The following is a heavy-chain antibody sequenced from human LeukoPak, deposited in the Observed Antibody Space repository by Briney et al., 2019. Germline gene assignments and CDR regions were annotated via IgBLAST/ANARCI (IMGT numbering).Heavy chain of an antibody. CDR2: IYYSGST. CDR1: GGSISSYY. Sequence: PSETLSPTCTVSGGSISSYYWSWIRQPPGKGLEWIGYIYYSGSTNYNPSLKSRVTISVDTSKNQFSLKLSSVTAADTAVYYCAREESWVFDYWGQGTLVTVSS. D-gene: IGHD6-13*01. V-gene: IGHV4-59*01. J-gene: IGHJ4*02. CDR3: AREESWVFDY.